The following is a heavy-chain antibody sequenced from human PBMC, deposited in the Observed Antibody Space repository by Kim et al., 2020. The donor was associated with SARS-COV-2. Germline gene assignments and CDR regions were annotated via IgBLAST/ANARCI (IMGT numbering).Heavy chain of an antibody. CDR3: VRDRDSYGYYYYYGMDV. V-gene: IGHV3-30*04. CDR1: GFTFSSYA. J-gene: IGHJ6*02. Sequence: GGSLRLSCAASGFTFSSYAMHWVRQAPGKGLEWVAVISYDGSNKYYADSVKGRFTISRDNSKNTLYLQMNSLRAEDTAVYYCVRDRDSYGYYYYYGMDVWGQGTTVTVSS. D-gene: IGHD5-18*01. CDR2: ISYDGSNK.